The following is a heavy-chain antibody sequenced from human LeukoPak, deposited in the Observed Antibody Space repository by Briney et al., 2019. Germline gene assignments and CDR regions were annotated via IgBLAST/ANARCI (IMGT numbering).Heavy chain of an antibody. V-gene: IGHV4-59*01. CDR1: GGSISSYY. J-gene: IGHJ3*02. CDR3: ARGGTAVIAPYAFDI. Sequence: SETLSLTCTVSGGSISSYYWSWIRQPPGKGLEWIGYIYYSGSTNCNPSVKSRVAMSVDTSKKQFSLKLSSLTAADTAVYYCARGGTAVIAPYAFDIWGQGTMVTVSS. CDR2: IYYSGST. D-gene: IGHD4-23*01.